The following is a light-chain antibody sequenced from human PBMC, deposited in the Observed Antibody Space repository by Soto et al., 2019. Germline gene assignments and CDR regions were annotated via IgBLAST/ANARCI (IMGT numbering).Light chain of an antibody. J-gene: IGKJ5*01. CDR1: QGIGSY. Sequence: LLTQSPSSLSASVGDRVTITCRASQGIGSYLAWYQQEPGKAPKLLIYAASTLQTGVPSRFSGSGSGTDFTLTIISLQPEDFATYYCQQLGTYPLTFGQGTRLEIK. V-gene: IGKV1-9*01. CDR3: QQLGTYPLT. CDR2: AAS.